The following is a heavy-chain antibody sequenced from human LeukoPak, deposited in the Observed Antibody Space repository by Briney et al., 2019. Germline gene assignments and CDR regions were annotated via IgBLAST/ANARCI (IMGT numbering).Heavy chain of an antibody. J-gene: IGHJ4*02. Sequence: GGSLRLSCAASGFTVSSNYMSWVRQAPGKGLEWVSVIYSGGSTYYADSVKGRFTISRDNSKNTLYLQMNSLRAEDTAVYYCAKSLWFGAPYYFDYWGQGTLVTVSS. CDR3: AKSLWFGAPYYFDY. CDR2: IYSGGST. D-gene: IGHD3-10*01. V-gene: IGHV3-53*01. CDR1: GFTVSSNY.